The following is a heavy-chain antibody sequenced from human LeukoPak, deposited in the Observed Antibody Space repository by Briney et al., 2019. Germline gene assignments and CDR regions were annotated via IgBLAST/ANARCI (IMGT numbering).Heavy chain of an antibody. CDR2: ISGSGGST. CDR1: GFTFSSYA. J-gene: IGHJ4*02. Sequence: PGGSLRLSCAASGFTFSSYAMSWVRQAPGKGLEWVSAISGSGGSTYYADSVKGRFTISRDNSKNTLYLQMNSLRAEDTAVYYCAKDGYCSSTCCKTTHPFDYWGQGTLVTVSS. V-gene: IGHV3-23*01. CDR3: AKDGYCSSTCCKTTHPFDY. D-gene: IGHD2-2*01.